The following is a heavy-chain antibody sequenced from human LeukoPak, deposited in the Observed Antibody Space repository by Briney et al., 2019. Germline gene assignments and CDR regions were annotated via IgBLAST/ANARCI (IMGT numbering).Heavy chain of an antibody. J-gene: IGHJ4*02. CDR1: GFTFSSYS. Sequence: GGTLRLSCAASGFTFSSYSMSWVRQAPGKGLVWVSRINSDGINTSYADSVKGRFTISRDNAKNTLNLQMNSLRVEDTAVYYCARDAGYGYDRFDYWGQGTQVTVSS. CDR2: INSDGINT. D-gene: IGHD5-18*01. CDR3: ARDAGYGYDRFDY. V-gene: IGHV3-74*01.